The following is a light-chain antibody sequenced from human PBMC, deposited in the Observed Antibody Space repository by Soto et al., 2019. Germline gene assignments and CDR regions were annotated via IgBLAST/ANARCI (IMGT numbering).Light chain of an antibody. CDR2: EVS. CDR1: SSDVGGYKY. Sequence: QSALTQPASVSGSPGQSITISCTGTSSDVGGYKYVSWYQQHPDKAPKLIIFEVSNRPSGISSRFSGSKSGNTASLTISGLQAEDEADYYCDSNTSSSTYAIFGRGTKLTVL. V-gene: IGLV2-14*01. J-gene: IGLJ2*01. CDR3: DSNTSSSTYAI.